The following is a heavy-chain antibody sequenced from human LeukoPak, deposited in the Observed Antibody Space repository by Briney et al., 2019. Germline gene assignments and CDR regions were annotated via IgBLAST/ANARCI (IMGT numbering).Heavy chain of an antibody. CDR1: GFTFSSYS. J-gene: IGHJ4*02. V-gene: IGHV3-48*01. CDR2: ISSSSTI. D-gene: IGHD3-22*01. CDR3: AKDPTHYRVWDSYESIGLSY. Sequence: PGGSLRLSCAASGFTFSSYSMNWVRQAPGKGLEWVSHISSSSTIYYADSVKGRFTISRDNAKNSLYLQMNSLRAEDTAVYYCAKDPTHYRVWDSYESIGLSYWGQGTLVTVSS.